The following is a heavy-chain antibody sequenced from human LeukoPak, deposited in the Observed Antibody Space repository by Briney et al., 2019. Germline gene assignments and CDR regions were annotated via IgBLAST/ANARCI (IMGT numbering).Heavy chain of an antibody. J-gene: IGHJ4*02. CDR1: GFTFSSYA. CDR3: AREEGPLDY. V-gene: IGHV3-53*04. Sequence: GGSLRLSCAASGFTFSSYAMSWVRQAPGKGLEWVSVIYSSGSTYYADSVKGRFTISRHNSKNTLYLQMNSLRAEDTAVYYCAREEGPLDYWGQGTLVTVSS. CDR2: IYSSGST.